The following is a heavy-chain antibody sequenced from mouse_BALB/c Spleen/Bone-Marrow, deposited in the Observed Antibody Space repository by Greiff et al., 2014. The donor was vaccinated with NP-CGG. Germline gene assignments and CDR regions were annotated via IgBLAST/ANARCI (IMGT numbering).Heavy chain of an antibody. V-gene: IGHV5-4*02. CDR1: GFTFGDYY. D-gene: IGHD1-1*01. CDR2: ISDGGSYT. CDR3: ANYYGSTWFAY. Sequence: EVQLVESGGGLVKPGGSLKLSCAASGFTFGDYYMYWVRQTPEKRLEWVATISDGGSYTYYPDSVKGRFTISRDNAKNNLYLQMSSLKSEDTAMYYCANYYGSTWFAYWGQGTLVTVSA. J-gene: IGHJ3*01.